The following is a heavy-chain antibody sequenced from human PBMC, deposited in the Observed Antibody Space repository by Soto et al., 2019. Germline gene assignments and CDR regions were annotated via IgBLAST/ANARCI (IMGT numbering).Heavy chain of an antibody. D-gene: IGHD2-21*02. Sequence: QVQLVQSGAEVKKPGASVKVSCKASGDTFTDYYIHWVRQAPGQGLEWMGTVNPSGGHTTYAQHFPGRMTKNRDTSTSTLYMEMTSLTSEDTAVYYCARGGHVVVVTAALDYWGQGTLVTVSS. J-gene: IGHJ4*02. V-gene: IGHV1-46*01. CDR1: GDTFTDYY. CDR3: ARGGHVVVVTAALDY. CDR2: VNPSGGHT.